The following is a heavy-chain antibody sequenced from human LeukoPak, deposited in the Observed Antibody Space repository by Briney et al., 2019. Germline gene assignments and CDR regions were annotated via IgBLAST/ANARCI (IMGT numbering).Heavy chain of an antibody. D-gene: IGHD6-19*01. V-gene: IGHV4-59*01. Sequence: PSETLSLTCTVSGGSISSYYWSWIRQPPGKGLEWIGYIYYSGSTNYNPSLKSRVTISVDTSKNQFSLKLSSVTAADTAVYYCARVSYSSGWHPFDYWGQGTLVTVSS. CDR2: IYYSGST. CDR3: ARVSYSSGWHPFDY. CDR1: GGSISSYY. J-gene: IGHJ4*02.